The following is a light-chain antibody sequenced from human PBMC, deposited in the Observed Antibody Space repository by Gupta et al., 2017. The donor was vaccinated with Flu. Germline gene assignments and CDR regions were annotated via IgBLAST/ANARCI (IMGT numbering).Light chain of an antibody. V-gene: IGLV1-44*01. CDR1: SSNIGSNT. CDR3: AAWDDSLNGHYV. Sequence: QSLLAQPPSASGTPGRRVTISCSGSSSNIGSNTVTWYQQVPGTAPKLLIYGNNKRPSGVPDRFSGSKSGTSASLAISGLQSEDEADYYCAAWDDSLNGHYVFGTGTKVTVL. CDR2: GNN. J-gene: IGLJ1*01.